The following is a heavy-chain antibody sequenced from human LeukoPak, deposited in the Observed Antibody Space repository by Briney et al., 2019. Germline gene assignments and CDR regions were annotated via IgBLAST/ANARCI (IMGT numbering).Heavy chain of an antibody. Sequence: SVKVSCTASGGTFSSYAISWVRQAPGQGLEWMGRVIPILGIANYAQKFQGRVTITADKSTSTVYMELSSLRSEDTAVYYCARSGIAAADYYYYGMDVWGQGTAVTVSS. CDR3: ARSGIAAADYYYYGMDV. CDR1: GGTFSSYA. V-gene: IGHV1-69*04. J-gene: IGHJ6*02. D-gene: IGHD6-25*01. CDR2: VIPILGIA.